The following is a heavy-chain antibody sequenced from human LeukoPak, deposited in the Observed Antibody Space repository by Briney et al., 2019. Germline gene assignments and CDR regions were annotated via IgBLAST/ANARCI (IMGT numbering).Heavy chain of an antibody. V-gene: IGHV3-23*01. D-gene: IGHD3-10*01. CDR2: ISSSGGST. Sequence: PGGSLRLSCAASGFTFSSYAMSWVRQAPGKGLEWVSAISSSGGSTYYADSVKGRFTISRDNSKNTLYLQMNSLRAEDTAVYYCAKGFYGSGSYYDFDYWGQGTLVTVSS. J-gene: IGHJ4*02. CDR1: GFTFSSYA. CDR3: AKGFYGSGSYYDFDY.